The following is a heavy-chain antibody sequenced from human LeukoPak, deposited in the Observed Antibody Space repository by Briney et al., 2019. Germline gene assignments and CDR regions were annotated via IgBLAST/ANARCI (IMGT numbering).Heavy chain of an antibody. D-gene: IGHD3-22*01. CDR3: ARAGFLDYDSSGYRY. Sequence: PGGSLRLSCAASGFTFSSYEMNWVRQAPGKGLEWVSHISSSGSTIYYADSVKGRFTISRDNAKNSLYLQMNSLRAEDTAVYYCARAGFLDYDSSGYRYWGQGTLVTVSS. J-gene: IGHJ4*02. CDR2: ISSSGSTI. V-gene: IGHV3-48*03. CDR1: GFTFSSYE.